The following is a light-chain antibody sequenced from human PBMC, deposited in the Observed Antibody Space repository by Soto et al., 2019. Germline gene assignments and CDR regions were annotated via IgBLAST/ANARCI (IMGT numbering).Light chain of an antibody. CDR3: QQYNKWPPIT. J-gene: IGKJ5*01. V-gene: IGKV3-15*01. CDR2: DTS. CDR1: QSVSIK. Sequence: ILLTQSPGALSLSTGGRATLSCRASQSVSIKLAWYQQKPGQAPRLLLYDTSTRATGIPARFSGSGSGTECTLTISSLQSEHFAVYYCQQYNKWPPITFGQGTRLEIK.